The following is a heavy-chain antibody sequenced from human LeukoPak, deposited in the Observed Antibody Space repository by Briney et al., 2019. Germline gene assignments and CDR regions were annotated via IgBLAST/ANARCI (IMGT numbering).Heavy chain of an antibody. CDR3: ARGRSIAARSWFDP. D-gene: IGHD6-6*01. Sequence: SETLSLTCAVYGGSSSGYYWSWIRQPPGKGLEWIGEINHSGSTNYNPSLKSRVTISVDTSKNQFSLKLSSVTAADTAVYYCARGRSIAARSWFDPWGQGTLVTVSS. CDR2: INHSGST. CDR1: GGSSSGYY. J-gene: IGHJ5*02. V-gene: IGHV4-34*01.